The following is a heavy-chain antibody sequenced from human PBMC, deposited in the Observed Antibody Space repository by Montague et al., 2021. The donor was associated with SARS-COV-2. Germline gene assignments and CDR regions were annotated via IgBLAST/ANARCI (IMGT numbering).Heavy chain of an antibody. CDR1: GASFSGYY. J-gene: IGHJ6*02. CDR3: ASGEFFYYGSGSYYRSALDD. D-gene: IGHD3-10*01. Sequence: SETLSLTCHVSGASFSGYYWSWVRQSPGKGLEWIGEVIPSGMTNYNPSLKGRVTISIDSSNDRFSLRLTSLTAADTGVYYCASGEFFYYGSGSYYRSALDDWGQGTTVTVSS. CDR2: VIPSGMT. V-gene: IGHV4-34*12.